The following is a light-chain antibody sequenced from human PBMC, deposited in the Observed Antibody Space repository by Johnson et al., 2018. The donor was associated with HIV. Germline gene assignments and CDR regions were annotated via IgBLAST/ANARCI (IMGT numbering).Light chain of an antibody. CDR3: ETWDSNLSGV. V-gene: IGLV1-51*02. J-gene: IGLJ1*01. CDR2: ENN. CDR1: SSNIGNNY. Sequence: QSVLTQSPSVSAAPGQKVTISCSGSSSNIGNNYVSWYQQLPGTAPKLLIYENNKRPSGIPDRFSGSKSGTSATLGITGLQTGDEADYYCETWDSNLSGVFGTGTKVTVL.